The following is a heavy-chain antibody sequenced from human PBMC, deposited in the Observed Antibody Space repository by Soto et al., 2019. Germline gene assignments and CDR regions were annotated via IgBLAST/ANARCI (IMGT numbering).Heavy chain of an antibody. CDR2: ISGSGGST. Sequence: GSLRLSCAASGFTFSSYAMSWVRQAPGKGLEWVSAISGSGGSTYYADSVKGRFTISRDNSKNTLYLQMNSLRAEDTAVYYCAKDPRAALITMITGGWFDPWGQGTLVTVSS. J-gene: IGHJ5*02. CDR1: GFTFSSYA. V-gene: IGHV3-23*01. CDR3: AKDPRAALITMITGGWFDP. D-gene: IGHD3-22*01.